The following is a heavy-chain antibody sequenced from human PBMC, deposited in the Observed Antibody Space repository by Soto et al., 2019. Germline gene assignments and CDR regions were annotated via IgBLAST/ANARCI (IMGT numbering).Heavy chain of an antibody. J-gene: IGHJ4*02. Sequence: SETLSLTCAVYGGSFSGYYWSWIRQPPGKGLEWIGEINHSGSTNYNPSLKSRVTISVDTSKNQFSLKLSSVTAADTAVYYCARGYYGSGSFQKSSYSDYWGQGALVTVSS. CDR2: INHSGST. V-gene: IGHV4-34*01. D-gene: IGHD3-10*01. CDR1: GGSFSGYY. CDR3: ARGYYGSGSFQKSSYSDY.